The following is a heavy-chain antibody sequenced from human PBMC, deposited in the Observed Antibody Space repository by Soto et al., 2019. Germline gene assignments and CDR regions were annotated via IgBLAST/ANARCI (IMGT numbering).Heavy chain of an antibody. CDR3: GKGGDSSSWKHWFDP. D-gene: IGHD6-13*01. J-gene: IGHJ5*02. CDR1: GFTFSNYA. CDR2: ISGSGSSI. V-gene: IGHV3-23*01. Sequence: EVQLLESGGGLVQPGGSLRLSCAASGFTFSNYAMTWVRQAPGKGLEWVAGISGSGSSIYYADSVKGRFTISRDNSKNPLYLQMNSLRAEDTAVYYCGKGGDSSSWKHWFDPWGQGTLVTVSS.